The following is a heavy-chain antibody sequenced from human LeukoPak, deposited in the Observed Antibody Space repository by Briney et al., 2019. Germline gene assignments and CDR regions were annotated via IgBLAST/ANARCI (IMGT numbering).Heavy chain of an antibody. V-gene: IGHV1-18*01. CDR1: VYTFTSYG. D-gene: IGHD3-3*01. J-gene: IGHJ4*02. CDR2: ISAYNGNT. Sequence: ASVKVSCKASVYTFTSYGISWVRQAAGQGLEWMGWISAYNGNTNYAQKLQGRVTMTTDTSTSTAYMELRSLRSDDTAVYYCARPHQGSGYYAFVYDYWGQGTLVTVSS. CDR3: ARPHQGSGYYAFVYDY.